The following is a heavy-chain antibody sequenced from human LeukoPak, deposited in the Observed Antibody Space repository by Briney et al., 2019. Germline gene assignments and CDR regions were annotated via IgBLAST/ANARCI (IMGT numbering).Heavy chain of an antibody. CDR1: GFTFSSYE. V-gene: IGHV3-48*03. CDR3: ARAAGEMATIRY. D-gene: IGHD5-24*01. Sequence: GGSLRLSCAASGFTFSSYEMNWVRQAPGKGLEWVSYISSSDSTIYYADSVKGRFTISRDNAKNSLYLQMNSLRAEDTAVYYCARAAGEMATIRYWGQGTLVTVSS. CDR2: ISSSDSTI. J-gene: IGHJ4*02.